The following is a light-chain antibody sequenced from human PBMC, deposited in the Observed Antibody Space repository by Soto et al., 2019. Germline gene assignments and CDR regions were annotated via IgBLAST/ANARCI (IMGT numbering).Light chain of an antibody. CDR3: CSYAGAYTYV. J-gene: IGLJ1*01. V-gene: IGLV2-11*02. Sequence: QSVLTQPHSVSGSPGQSVTISCTGISGGFGGSNYVSWYQQHPGKAPKLIIYDVTERPSGVPDRFSGYKSGNTASLTISGLQAEDEADFYCCSYAGAYTYVFGTGTKVT. CDR2: DVT. CDR1: SGGFGGSNY.